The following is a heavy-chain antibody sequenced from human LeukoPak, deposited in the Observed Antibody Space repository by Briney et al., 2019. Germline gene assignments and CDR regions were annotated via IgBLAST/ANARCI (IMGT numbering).Heavy chain of an antibody. CDR2: ISYDGSNK. V-gene: IGHV3-30-3*01. Sequence: GGSLRLSCAASGFTFSSYAMHWVRQAPGKGLEWVAVISYDGSNKYYADSVKGRFTISRDNSKNTLYLQTNSLRAEDTAVYYCARPSQTYGDYLVGDYWGQGTLVTVSS. J-gene: IGHJ4*02. D-gene: IGHD4-17*01. CDR3: ARPSQTYGDYLVGDY. CDR1: GFTFSSYA.